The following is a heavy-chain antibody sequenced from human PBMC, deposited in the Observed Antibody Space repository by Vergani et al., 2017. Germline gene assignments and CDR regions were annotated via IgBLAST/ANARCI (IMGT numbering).Heavy chain of an antibody. D-gene: IGHD6-13*01. J-gene: IGHJ6*02. CDR3: ARFIAAAGTHYYYGTDV. CDR2: IYPGDSDT. CDR1: GYSFTSYW. V-gene: IGHV5-51*01. Sequence: EVQLVQSGAEVKKPGESLKISCKGSGYSFTSYWIGWVRQMPGKGLEWMGIIYPGDSDTRYSPSFQGQVTMSVDKSISTAYLQWSSLKASDTAMYYCARFIAAAGTHYYYGTDVWSQGTTVTVSS.